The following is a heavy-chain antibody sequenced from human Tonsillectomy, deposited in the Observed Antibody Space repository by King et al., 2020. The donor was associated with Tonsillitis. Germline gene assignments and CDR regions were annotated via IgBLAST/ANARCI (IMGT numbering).Heavy chain of an antibody. J-gene: IGHJ4*02. D-gene: IGHD6-19*01. V-gene: IGHV3-7*01. CDR3: ARTDYSSGWNGEHFDY. CDR1: GFTFSSYW. CDR2: TKQDGSEK. Sequence: VQLVESGGGLVQPGGSLRLSCAASGFTFSSYWMSWVRQAPGKGLEWVANTKQDGSEKYYVDSVKGRFTIYRDNAKNSLYLQMNSLRAEDTAVYYCARTDYSSGWNGEHFDYWGQGTLVTVSS.